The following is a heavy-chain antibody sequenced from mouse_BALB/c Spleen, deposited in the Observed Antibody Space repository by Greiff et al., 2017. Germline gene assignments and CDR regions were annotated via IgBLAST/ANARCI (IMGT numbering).Heavy chain of an antibody. J-gene: IGHJ1*01. Sequence: QVQLQQSGPGLVAPSQSLSITCTVSGFSLTGYGVNWVRQPPGKGLEWLGMIWGDGSTDYNSALKSRLSISKDNSKSQVFLKMNSLQTDDTARYYCASHDYSGYFDVWGAGTTVTVSS. CDR1: GFSLTGYG. CDR3: ASHDYSGYFDV. V-gene: IGHV2-6-7*01. CDR2: IWGDGST. D-gene: IGHD1-1*01.